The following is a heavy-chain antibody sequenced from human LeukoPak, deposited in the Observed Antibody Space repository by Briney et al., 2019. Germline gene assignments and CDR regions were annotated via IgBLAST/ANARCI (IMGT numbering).Heavy chain of an antibody. J-gene: IGHJ4*02. Sequence: SETLSLTCTVSGGSISSSSYYWGWIRQPPGKGLEWIGSIYYSGSTYYNPSLKSLVTISVDTSKNQFALKLSSVTAADTAVYYCARETHENYYDSSGYPEGYWGQGTLVTVSS. CDR3: ARETHENYYDSSGYPEGY. CDR1: GGSISSSSYY. CDR2: IYYSGST. V-gene: IGHV4-39*06. D-gene: IGHD3-22*01.